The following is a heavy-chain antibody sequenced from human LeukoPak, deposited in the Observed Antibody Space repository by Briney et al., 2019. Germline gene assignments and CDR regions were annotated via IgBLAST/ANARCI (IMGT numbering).Heavy chain of an antibody. V-gene: IGHV3-21*01. CDR3: ARVAIIVGAYYFDY. D-gene: IGHD1-26*01. Sequence: PGGSLRLSCAASGFTFSSYGMHWVRQAPGKGLEWVSSISSSSSYIYYADSVKGRFTISRDNAKNSLYLQMNSLRAEDTAVYYCARVAIIVGAYYFDYWGQGTLVTVSS. CDR1: GFTFSSYG. J-gene: IGHJ4*02. CDR2: ISSSSSYI.